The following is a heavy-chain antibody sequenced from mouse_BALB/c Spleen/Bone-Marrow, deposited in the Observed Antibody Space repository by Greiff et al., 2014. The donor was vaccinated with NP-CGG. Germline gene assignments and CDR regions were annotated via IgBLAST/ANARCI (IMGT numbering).Heavy chain of an antibody. Sequence: VQLKQSGPELVKPGASVKMSCKASGYTFTSYVMHWVKQKPGQGLEWIGYINPYNDGTKYNEKFKGKATLTSDKSSSTAYMELSSLTSEDSAVYYCARSLYGYDWYFDVWGAGTTVTASS. CDR1: GYTFTSYV. D-gene: IGHD2-2*01. CDR3: ARSLYGYDWYFDV. V-gene: IGHV1-14*01. CDR2: INPYNDGT. J-gene: IGHJ1*01.